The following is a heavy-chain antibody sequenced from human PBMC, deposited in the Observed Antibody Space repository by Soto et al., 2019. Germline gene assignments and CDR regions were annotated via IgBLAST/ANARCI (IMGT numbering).Heavy chain of an antibody. J-gene: IGHJ3*02. CDR2: INTDGGTS. CDR1: GFTFSGHW. Sequence: EVQLVESGGDLVQPGGSLRLSCAASGFTFSGHWMHWVRQVPGKGLEWVSRINTDGGTSAYADSVKGRFTISRDNAKNPLYLQMNALRAEDTAVYYCAREAGYCSRTSCYRRAFDTWGQGTRVTVSS. CDR3: AREAGYCSRTSCYRRAFDT. D-gene: IGHD2-2*01. V-gene: IGHV3-74*03.